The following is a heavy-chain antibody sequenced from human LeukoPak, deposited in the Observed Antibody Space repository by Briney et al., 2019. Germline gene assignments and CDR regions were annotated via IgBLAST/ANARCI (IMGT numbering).Heavy chain of an antibody. CDR2: ISAYNGNT. D-gene: IGHD3-22*01. CDR3: ARAPSGYYQENRWSAEYSQH. V-gene: IGHV1-18*01. J-gene: IGHJ1*01. CDR1: GYTFTSYG. Sequence: ASVRVSYKASGYTFTSYGISWVRQAPGQGLEWMGWISAYNGNTNYAQKLQGRVTMTTDTSTSTAYMELRSLRSDDTAVYYYARAPSGYYQENRWSAEYSQHWGQGTLVTVSS.